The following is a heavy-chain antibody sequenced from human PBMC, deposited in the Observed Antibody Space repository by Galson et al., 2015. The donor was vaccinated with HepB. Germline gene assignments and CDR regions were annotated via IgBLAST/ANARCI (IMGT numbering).Heavy chain of an antibody. CDR3: ARDFLKPERRPSTMDV. V-gene: IGHV1-18*01. J-gene: IGHJ6*04. D-gene: IGHD1-1*01. CDR2: ISAYNGNT. CDR1: GYTFTRYG. Sequence: SVKVSCKASGYTFTRYGISWVRQAPGQGLEWMGWISAYNGNTNYAQKLQGRVTMTTDTSTSTAYMELRSLRSDDTAVYYCARDFLKPERRPSTMDVWGKGTTVTVSS.